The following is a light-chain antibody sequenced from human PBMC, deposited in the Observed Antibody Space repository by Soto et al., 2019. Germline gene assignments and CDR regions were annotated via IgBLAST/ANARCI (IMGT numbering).Light chain of an antibody. J-gene: IGLJ3*02. CDR2: GVI. Sequence: QSALTQPASVSGSPGQSITISCTGTSSDVGGYIYVSWYQQHPGKAPKLMIYGVINRPSGVSNRFSGSKSGNTASLTISGLQAEDEADYYCISYTSSSTRKVFGGGTKVTVL. V-gene: IGLV2-14*01. CDR1: SSDVGGYIY. CDR3: ISYTSSSTRKV.